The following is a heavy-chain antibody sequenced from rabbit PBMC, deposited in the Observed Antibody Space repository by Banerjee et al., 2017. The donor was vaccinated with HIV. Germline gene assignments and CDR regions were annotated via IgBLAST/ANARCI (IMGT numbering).Heavy chain of an antibody. CDR3: ARRTWNSGGGYYDL. D-gene: IGHD1-1*01. V-gene: IGHV1S40*01. Sequence: QSLEESGGDLVKPGASLTLTCTASGFSFSSGYYMCWVRQAPGKGLEWIACIYGGGSGITYYASWAKDRFTISKTSSTTVTLQMTSLTAADTATYFCARRTWNSGGGYYDLWGPGTLVTVS. CDR1: GFSFSSGYY. J-gene: IGHJ4*01. CDR2: IYGGGSGIT.